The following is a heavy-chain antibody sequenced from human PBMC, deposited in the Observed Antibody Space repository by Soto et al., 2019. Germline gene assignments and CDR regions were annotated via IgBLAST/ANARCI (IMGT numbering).Heavy chain of an antibody. CDR1: GYIFTNYY. CDR3: ARDLAAAAY. D-gene: IGHD6-13*01. J-gene: IGHJ4*02. CDR2: INPLPTSGST. V-gene: IGHV1-46*01. Sequence: QVQLVQSGAEVKKPGASVKVSCKASGYIFTNYYIHWVRQAPGQGLEWMAIINPLPTSGSTHYAQTFQGRVTVTRDTSTSTVYRELSSLRSDDTAVYYCARDLAAAAYWGQGTLVTVSS.